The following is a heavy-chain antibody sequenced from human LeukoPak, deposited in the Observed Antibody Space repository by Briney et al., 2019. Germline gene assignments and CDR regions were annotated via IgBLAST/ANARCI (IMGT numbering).Heavy chain of an antibody. D-gene: IGHD6-13*01. CDR3: ARESRIAAAGYIDY. CDR1: GYTFTGYY. J-gene: IGHJ4*02. Sequence: ASVKVSCKASGYTFTGYYMHWVRQAPGQGLEWVGWINPNSGGTNYAQKFQGRVTMTRDTSISTAYMELSRLRSDDTAVYYCARESRIAAAGYIDYWGQGTLVTVSS. CDR2: INPNSGGT. V-gene: IGHV1-2*02.